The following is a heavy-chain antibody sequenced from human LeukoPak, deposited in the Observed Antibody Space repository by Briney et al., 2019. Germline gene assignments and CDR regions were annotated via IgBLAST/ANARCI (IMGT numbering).Heavy chain of an antibody. D-gene: IGHD6-13*01. CDR2: LYYSGST. Sequence: SETLSLTCTVSGGSISSGGYYWSWIRQHPGKGLEWIGYLYYSGSTYYNPSLKSRVTISVDTSKNQFSLKLSSVTAADTAVYYCARISYSSSWYFDYWGQGTLVTVSS. V-gene: IGHV4-31*03. CDR3: ARISYSSSWYFDY. J-gene: IGHJ4*02. CDR1: GGSISSGGYY.